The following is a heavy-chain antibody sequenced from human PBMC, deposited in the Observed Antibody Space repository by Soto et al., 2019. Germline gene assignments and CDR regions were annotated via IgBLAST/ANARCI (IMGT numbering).Heavy chain of an antibody. J-gene: IGHJ3*02. CDR1: GGSISSGDYY. V-gene: IGHV4-31*03. CDR2: IFYSGNT. Sequence: QVQLQESGPGLVKPSQTLSLTCTVSGGSISSGDYYWSWIRQHPEKGLEWIGYIFYSGNTYYNPSLESRLTISIDTSKNQFSLRLSSVTAADTAVYYCARTGIVGPIRAFDIWGQGTMVTVSS. D-gene: IGHD1-26*01. CDR3: ARTGIVGPIRAFDI.